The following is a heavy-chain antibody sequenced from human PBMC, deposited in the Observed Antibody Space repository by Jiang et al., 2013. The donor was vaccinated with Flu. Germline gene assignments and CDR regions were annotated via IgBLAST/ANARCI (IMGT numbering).Heavy chain of an antibody. J-gene: IGHJ3*02. D-gene: IGHD3-9*01. CDR1: GYTFTSYG. CDR3: ARGGILFTPKDDAFDWLSYDAFDI. CDR2: ISAYNGNT. Sequence: GAEVKKPGASVKVSCKASGYTFTSYGISWVRQAPGQGLEWMGWISAYNGNTNYAQKLQGRVTMTTDTSTSTAYMELRSLRSDDTAVYYCARGGILFTPKDDAFDWLSYDAFDIWGQGTMVTVSS. V-gene: IGHV1-18*01.